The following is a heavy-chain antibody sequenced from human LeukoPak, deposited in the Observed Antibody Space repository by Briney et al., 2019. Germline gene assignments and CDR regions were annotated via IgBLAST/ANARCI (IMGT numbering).Heavy chain of an antibody. CDR2: IYSGGST. D-gene: IGHD6-13*01. J-gene: IGHJ4*02. CDR1: GFTFSSYP. Sequence: GGSLRLSCSASGFTFSSYPMHWVRQAPGKGLEWVSVIYSGGSTYYADSVKGRFTISRDNSKNTLYLQMNSLRAEDTAVYYCARFRQQLVLDYWGQGTLVTVSS. CDR3: ARFRQQLVLDY. V-gene: IGHV3-53*01.